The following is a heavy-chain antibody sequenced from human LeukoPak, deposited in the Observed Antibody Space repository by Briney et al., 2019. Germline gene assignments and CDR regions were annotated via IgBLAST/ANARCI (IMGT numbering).Heavy chain of an antibody. Sequence: GSSVKVSCKASGGTFSSYAISWVRQAPGQGLEWMGGIIPIFGTANYAQKFQGRVTITADESTSTAYMELSSLRSEDTAVYYCARGYCSSTSCSDPSDYWGQGTLVTVSS. CDR2: IIPIFGTA. D-gene: IGHD2-2*01. CDR3: ARGYCSSTSCSDPSDY. CDR1: GGTFSSYA. J-gene: IGHJ4*02. V-gene: IGHV1-69*01.